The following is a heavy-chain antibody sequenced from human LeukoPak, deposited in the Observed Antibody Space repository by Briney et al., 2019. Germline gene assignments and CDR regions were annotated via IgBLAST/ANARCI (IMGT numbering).Heavy chain of an antibody. CDR3: ARTREQWQVLDY. Sequence: PGGSLRLSCAASGFTFSSYGMHWVRQAPGKGLEWVAFIRYDGSNKYYADSVKGRFTISRDNSKNMVFLQMNSLSAEDTAVYYCARTREQWQVLDYWGQGTLVTVSS. D-gene: IGHD6-19*01. J-gene: IGHJ4*02. CDR2: IRYDGSNK. V-gene: IGHV3-30*02. CDR1: GFTFSSYG.